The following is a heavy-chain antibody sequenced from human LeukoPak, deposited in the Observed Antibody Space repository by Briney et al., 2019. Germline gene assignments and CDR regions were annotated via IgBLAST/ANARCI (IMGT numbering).Heavy chain of an antibody. D-gene: IGHD3-10*01. CDR1: GYTFTGYY. CDR3: ARSRRKDSSGTYIVRAQDYYYMDV. CDR2: INPNSGAT. V-gene: IGHV1-2*02. J-gene: IGHJ6*03. Sequence: GASVKVSCKASGYTFTGYYMHWVRQAPGQGLEWMAWINPNSGATRYAQKLQGRVTMTTDTSISTAYMQLSGLRSDDTAVYYCARSRRKDSSGTYIVRAQDYYYMDVWGKGTTVTVSS.